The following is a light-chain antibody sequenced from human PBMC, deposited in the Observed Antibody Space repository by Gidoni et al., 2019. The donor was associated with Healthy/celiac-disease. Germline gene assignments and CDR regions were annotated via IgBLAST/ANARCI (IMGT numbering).Light chain of an antibody. V-gene: IGKV1-39*01. CDR3: QQSYSTPQT. J-gene: IGKJ3*01. CDR1: QSISSY. Sequence: DIQMTQFPSSLSASVGDRVTITCRASQSISSYLNWYQQKPGKAPKPLIYAASSLQSGVPSRFSGSGSGTDFTLTISSLQPEDFATYYCQQSYSTPQTFGPWTKVDIK. CDR2: AAS.